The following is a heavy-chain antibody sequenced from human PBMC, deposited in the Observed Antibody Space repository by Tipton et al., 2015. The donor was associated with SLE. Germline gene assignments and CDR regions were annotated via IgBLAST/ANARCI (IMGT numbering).Heavy chain of an antibody. Sequence: RSLRLSCAASGFTFSSYAMHWVRQAPGKGLEWVAVISYDGSNKYYADSVKGRFTISRDNSKNTLYLQMNSLRSEDTAVYYCAREVPIPATFFDYWGQGTLVTVSS. D-gene: IGHD2-15*01. V-gene: IGHV3-30*04. CDR3: AREVPIPATFFDY. CDR1: GFTFSSYA. J-gene: IGHJ4*02. CDR2: ISYDGSNK.